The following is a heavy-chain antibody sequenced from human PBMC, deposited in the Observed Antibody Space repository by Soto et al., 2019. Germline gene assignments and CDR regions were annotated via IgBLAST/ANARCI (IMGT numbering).Heavy chain of an antibody. CDR1: GYTFTNYW. CDR3: ARHSTHGREVYFEDGFDI. J-gene: IGHJ3*02. D-gene: IGHD3-10*01. CDR2: IYPGDSDV. Sequence: EVQLVQSGAEVRQTGESLKIACKGSGYTFTNYWIGWVRQMPGKGLEWMAIIYPGDSDVRYSPSFQGQVTISADRSIRTAYLQWSSLKASDTALYYCARHSTHGREVYFEDGFDIWGQGTMVTVSS. V-gene: IGHV5-51*01.